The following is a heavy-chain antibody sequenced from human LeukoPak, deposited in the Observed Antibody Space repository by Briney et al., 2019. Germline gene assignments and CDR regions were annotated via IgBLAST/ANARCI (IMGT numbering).Heavy chain of an antibody. CDR2: INQGGSDK. V-gene: IGHV3-7*01. D-gene: IGHD1-14*01. CDR3: TRDRSRAEDD. Sequence: GGSLRLSCAASGYTFSGHWMRWGGQAPGKGREWVANINQGGSDKYYVDSVKGRFTISRDNANNLLYLQMNSLRGEDTAVYYCTRDRSRAEDDWGQGTLVTVSS. J-gene: IGHJ4*02. CDR1: GYTFSGHW.